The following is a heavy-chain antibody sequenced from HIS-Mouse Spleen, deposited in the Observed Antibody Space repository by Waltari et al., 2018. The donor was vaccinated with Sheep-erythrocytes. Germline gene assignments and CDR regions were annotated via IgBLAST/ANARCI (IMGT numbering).Heavy chain of an antibody. CDR1: GYTFTSYY. D-gene: IGHD6-13*01. CDR2: INPSGGST. Sequence: QVQLVQSGAEVKKPGASVKVSCKASGYTFTSYYMHWVRQAPGQGLEWMGIINPSGGSTTYAGKFQCRVTMTRDTSKSTVYMELSSLRSEDTAVYYCARDSSQQQRADHYYYYYGMDVWGQGTTVTVSS. V-gene: IGHV1-46*01. CDR3: ARDSSQQQRADHYYYYYGMDV. J-gene: IGHJ6*02.